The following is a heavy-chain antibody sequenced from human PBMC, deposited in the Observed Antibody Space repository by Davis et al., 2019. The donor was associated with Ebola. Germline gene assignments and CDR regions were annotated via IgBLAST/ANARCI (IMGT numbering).Heavy chain of an antibody. CDR2: IYHSGST. CDR3: ARALGRYSYGYWYFDL. Sequence: SETLSLTCTVSDYSISSGYFWGWIRQPPGKGLEWIGSIYHSGSTYYNPSLKSRVTISVDTSKNQFSLKLNSVTAADTAVYYCARALGRYSYGYWYFDLWGRGTLVTVSS. CDR1: DYSISSGYF. D-gene: IGHD5-18*01. V-gene: IGHV4-38-2*02. J-gene: IGHJ2*01.